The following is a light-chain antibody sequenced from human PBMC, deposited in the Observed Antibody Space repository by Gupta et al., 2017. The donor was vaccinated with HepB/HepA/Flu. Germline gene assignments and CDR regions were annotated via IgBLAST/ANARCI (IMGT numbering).Light chain of an antibody. V-gene: IGKV1-39*01. J-gene: IGKJ2*01. CDR1: QSVTTY. CDR2: AAS. Sequence: DIQMTQSPSSLSASVGDRVTVTCRASQSVTTYLNWYQQKPGKAPNLLIYAASRLQSGVPSRFSGSGSGTDFTLTISSLQPEDFATYYCQQSVSYPYTFGQGTTLEI. CDR3: QQSVSYPYT.